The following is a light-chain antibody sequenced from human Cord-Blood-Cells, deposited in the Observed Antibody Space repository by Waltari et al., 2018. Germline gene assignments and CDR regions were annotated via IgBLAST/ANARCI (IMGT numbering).Light chain of an antibody. V-gene: IGLV2-14*01. CDR3: SSYTSSSTWV. CDR1: SSDVGGYNY. CDR2: EVS. J-gene: IGLJ3*02. Sequence: QSALTQPASVSGSPGQSITISCTGTSSDVGGYNYVSWYQQHPGKAPKLMIYEVSNRPSGVSHRFSGSKAGNTASRTISGLQAEDEADYYCSSYTSSSTWVFGGVTKLTVL.